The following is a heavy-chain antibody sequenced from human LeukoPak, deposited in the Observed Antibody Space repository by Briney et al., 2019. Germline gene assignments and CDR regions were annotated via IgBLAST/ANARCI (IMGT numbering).Heavy chain of an antibody. J-gene: IGHJ4*02. CDR3: AKDRHPARTDGYYFEH. V-gene: IGHV3-30*18. D-gene: IGHD1-14*01. CDR1: AFTFRTYG. CDR2: ISYDANLK. Sequence: GRSLRLSCAASAFTFRTYGMHWVRQAPGKGLEWVAVISYDANLKNYADSVKGRFTISRDNSKNTLYLQMNSLRAEDTAVYYCAKDRHPARTDGYYFEHWGQGTLVTVSS.